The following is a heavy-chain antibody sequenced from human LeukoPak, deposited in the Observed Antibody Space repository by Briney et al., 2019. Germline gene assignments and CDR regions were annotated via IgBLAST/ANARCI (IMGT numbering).Heavy chain of an antibody. CDR1: GFTFTAYA. CDR3: ARDQAADPWEYYYGMDV. D-gene: IGHD6-13*01. J-gene: IGHJ6*02. V-gene: IGHV3-74*01. Sequence: GGSLRLYCAAAGFTFTAYAMTWVRQAPGKGLVWVSRINSDRSSTSYADSVKGRFTTSRDNANNTLYLQMNRSRDEAKAVYYCARDQAADPWEYYYGMDVWGQGTTVTVSS. CDR2: INSDRSST.